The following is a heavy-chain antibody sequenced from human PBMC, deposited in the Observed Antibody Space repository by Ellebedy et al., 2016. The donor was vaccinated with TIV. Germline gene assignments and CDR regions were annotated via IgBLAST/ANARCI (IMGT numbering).Heavy chain of an antibody. D-gene: IGHD2-2*03. Sequence: ASVKVSCKASGYTFTGYYMHWVRQAPGQGLEWMGIINPSGGSTSYAQKFQGRVTMTRDTSTSTAYMELSSLRSEDTAVYYCAGGGYCSSTSCRYYYYYGMDVWGQGTTVTVSS. CDR2: INPSGGST. J-gene: IGHJ6*02. CDR3: AGGGYCSSTSCRYYYYYGMDV. V-gene: IGHV1-46*03. CDR1: GYTFTGYY.